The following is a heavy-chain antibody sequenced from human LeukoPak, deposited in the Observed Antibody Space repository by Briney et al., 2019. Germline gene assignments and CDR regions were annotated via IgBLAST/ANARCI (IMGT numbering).Heavy chain of an antibody. V-gene: IGHV4-61*02. CDR3: ARVPTSYYDILTGYFSYYYYYYMDV. D-gene: IGHD3-9*01. Sequence: SQTLSLTCTVSGGSISSGSYYWSWIRQPAGKGLEWIGRIYTSGSTNYNPSLKSRVTISVDTSKNQFSLKLSSVTAADTAVYYCARVPTSYYDILTGYFSYYYYYYMDVWGKGTTVTVSS. CDR1: GGSISSGSYY. CDR2: IYTSGST. J-gene: IGHJ6*03.